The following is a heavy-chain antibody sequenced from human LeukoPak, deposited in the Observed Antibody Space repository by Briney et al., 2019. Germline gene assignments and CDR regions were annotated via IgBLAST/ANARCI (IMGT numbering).Heavy chain of an antibody. D-gene: IGHD6-19*01. CDR1: GGSFSSYY. V-gene: IGHV4-59*08. CDR2: IYYSGST. CDR3: AANRGSSGWYGFDF. J-gene: IGHJ4*02. Sequence: SETLSLTCTVSGGSFSSYYWSWIRQPPGKGLEWIGYIYYSGSTNYNPSLKSRVTISVDTSKNQFSLKLSSVTVADTAVYYCAANRGSSGWYGFDFWGQGTLVTVSS.